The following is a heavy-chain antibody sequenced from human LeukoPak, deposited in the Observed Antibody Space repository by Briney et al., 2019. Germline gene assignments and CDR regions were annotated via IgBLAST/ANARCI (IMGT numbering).Heavy chain of an antibody. CDR3: ARLRVVWDLDDAFDI. CDR1: GFTFTTYW. V-gene: IGHV3-7*03. Sequence: PGGSLRLSCAASGFTFTTYWMSWVRQAPGKGLEWVANIKQDGTEKYYVDSVKGRFTISRDNAKNSLYLQMNSLRAEDTALYYCARLRVVWDLDDAFDIWGQGTMVIVSS. CDR2: IKQDGTEK. D-gene: IGHD1-26*01. J-gene: IGHJ3*02.